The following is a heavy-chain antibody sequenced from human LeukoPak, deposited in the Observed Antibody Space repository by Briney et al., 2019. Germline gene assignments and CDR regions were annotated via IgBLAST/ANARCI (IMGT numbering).Heavy chain of an antibody. CDR2: INGDGSRT. D-gene: IGHD3-9*01. Sequence: GGSLRLSCAASGFTFSSYWMHWVRQAPGKGLVWVSRINGDGSRTTYADSVKGRYTISRDNVKNTLYLQMNSLRAEDTAVYYCARGFDWDTTMGYWGQGTLVTVSS. CDR3: ARGFDWDTTMGY. CDR1: GFTFSSYW. J-gene: IGHJ4*02. V-gene: IGHV3-74*01.